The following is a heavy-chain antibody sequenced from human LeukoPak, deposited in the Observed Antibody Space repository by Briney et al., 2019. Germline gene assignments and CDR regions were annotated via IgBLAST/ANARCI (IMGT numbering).Heavy chain of an antibody. CDR3: ARADYDILTGARLYYMGV. V-gene: IGHV1-2*02. D-gene: IGHD3-9*01. CDR2: MNPNSGGT. CDR1: GYTFTSYD. Sequence: GASVRVSCKASGYTFTSYDINWVRQATGQGLEWMGWMNPNSGGTNYAQKFQGRVTMTRDTSISTAYMELSRLRSEDTAVYYCARADYDILTGARLYYMGVWGKGTTVTVSS. J-gene: IGHJ6*03.